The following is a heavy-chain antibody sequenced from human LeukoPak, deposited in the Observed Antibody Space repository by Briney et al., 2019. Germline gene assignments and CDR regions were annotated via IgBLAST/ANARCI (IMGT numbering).Heavy chain of an antibody. V-gene: IGHV3-48*01. D-gene: IGHD1-26*01. CDR3: ARDFGQWQLNGGYYFDY. J-gene: IGHJ4*02. CDR1: GFTFSSYS. Sequence: GGSLRLSCAASGFTFSSYSMNWVRQAPGKGLEWVSYISSSSSTIYYADSVKGRFTISRDNAKNSLYLQMNSLRAEDTAVYYCARDFGQWQLNGGYYFDYWGQGTLVTVSS. CDR2: ISSSSSTI.